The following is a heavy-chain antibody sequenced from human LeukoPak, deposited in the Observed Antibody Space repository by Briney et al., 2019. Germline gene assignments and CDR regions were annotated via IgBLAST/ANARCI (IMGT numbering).Heavy chain of an antibody. D-gene: IGHD3-10*01. Sequence: GASVKVSCKASGYTFTGYYMHWVRQAPGQGLEWMGWINPNSGGTNYAQKFQGRVTMTRDTSISTAYMELSRLRSDDTALYYCARETITMVRGVIITQGSFDYWGQGTLVTVSS. CDR1: GYTFTGYY. J-gene: IGHJ4*02. CDR2: INPNSGGT. V-gene: IGHV1-2*02. CDR3: ARETITMVRGVIITQGSFDY.